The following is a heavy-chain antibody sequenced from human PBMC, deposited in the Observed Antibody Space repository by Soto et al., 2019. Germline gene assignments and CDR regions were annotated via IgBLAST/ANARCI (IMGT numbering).Heavy chain of an antibody. Sequence: QVQLAESGGGVVQPGRSLRLSCAASGFTFSTYGIHWVRQAPGKGLEWVAVISYDGSNEYYADSVKGRFTISRDNSENTLFLQMSSLRPEDTAVYYCAKQISPWCSSNRCYGVNYYYAMDVWGQGTTVTVSS. D-gene: IGHD2-2*01. V-gene: IGHV3-30*18. CDR3: AKQISPWCSSNRCYGVNYYYAMDV. J-gene: IGHJ6*02. CDR1: GFTFSTYG. CDR2: ISYDGSNE.